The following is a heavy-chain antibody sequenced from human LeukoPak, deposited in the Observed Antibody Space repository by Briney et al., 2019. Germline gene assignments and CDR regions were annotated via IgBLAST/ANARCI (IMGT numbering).Heavy chain of an antibody. CDR2: ISYDGSNK. CDR3: ARAQEIWTLYSYLYY. CDR1: GFTFSSYS. J-gene: IGHJ4*02. Sequence: GGSLRLSCAASGFTFSSYSMHWVRQAPGKGLEWVAVISYDGSNKYYADSVKGRFTISRDNSKNTLYLQMNSLRAEDTAVYYCARAQEIWTLYSYLYYWGQGTLVTVSS. D-gene: IGHD5-18*01. V-gene: IGHV3-30-3*01.